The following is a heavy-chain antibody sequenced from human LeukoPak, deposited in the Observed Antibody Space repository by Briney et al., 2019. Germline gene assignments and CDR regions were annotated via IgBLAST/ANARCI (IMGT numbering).Heavy chain of an antibody. Sequence: LRLSCVDSGFTFSTYSMTWIRQPPGKALEWLARIDWDDDKYYSTSLKTRLTISKDTSKNQVVLTMTNMDPVDTATYYCARTIAAAGTGGEHWGQGTLVTVSS. V-gene: IGHV2-70*11. CDR1: GFTFSTYSM. J-gene: IGHJ1*01. CDR2: IDWDDDK. D-gene: IGHD6-13*01. CDR3: ARTIAAAGTGGEH.